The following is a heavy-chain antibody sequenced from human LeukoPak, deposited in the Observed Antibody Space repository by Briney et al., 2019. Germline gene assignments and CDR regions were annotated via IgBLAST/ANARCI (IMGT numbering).Heavy chain of an antibody. V-gene: IGHV4-59*02. D-gene: IGHD2-15*01. Sequence: SETLSLTCTVSGGSVSSYYWSWIRQPPGKGLEWIGYIHYTGSSNYNPSLESRVSISVDTSKNQFSLNLYSVTAADTAVYYCARDSPPAYCSGGSCYFDYWGQGTLVTVSS. J-gene: IGHJ4*02. CDR3: ARDSPPAYCSGGSCYFDY. CDR2: IHYTGSS. CDR1: GGSVSSYY.